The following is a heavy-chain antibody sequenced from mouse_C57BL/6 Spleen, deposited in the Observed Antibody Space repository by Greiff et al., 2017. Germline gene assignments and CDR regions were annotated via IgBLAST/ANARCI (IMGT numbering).Heavy chain of an antibody. J-gene: IGHJ4*01. CDR2: IDPEDGDT. V-gene: IGHV14-1*01. Sequence: EVQLQESGAELVRPGASVKLSCTASGFNIKDYYMHWVKQRPEQGLEWIGRIDPEDGDTEYAPKFQGKATMTADTSSNTAYLQLSSLTSEDTAVYYCTTRSYSVVAHYAMDYWGQGTSGTVSS. CDR3: TTRSYSVVAHYAMDY. CDR1: GFNIKDYY. D-gene: IGHD1-1*01.